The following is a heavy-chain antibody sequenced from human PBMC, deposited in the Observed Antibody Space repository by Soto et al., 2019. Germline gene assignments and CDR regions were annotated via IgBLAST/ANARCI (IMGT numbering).Heavy chain of an antibody. J-gene: IGHJ6*03. V-gene: IGHV4-39*01. CDR2: IYYSGST. Sequence: QLQLQESGPGLVKPSETLSLTCTVSGGSISSSSYYWGWIRQPPGNGLEWIGSIYYSGSTYYNPSLKSRVTISVDTSKNQFSLKLSSVTAADTAVYYCASLTRAYYYMDVWGKGTTVTVSS. CDR3: ASLTRAYYYMDV. CDR1: GGSISSSSYY.